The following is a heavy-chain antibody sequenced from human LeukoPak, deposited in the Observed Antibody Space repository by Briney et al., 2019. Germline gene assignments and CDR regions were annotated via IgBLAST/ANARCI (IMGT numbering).Heavy chain of an antibody. CDR1: GGSISSNNF. V-gene: IGHV4-4*02. CDR3: VRDSAGRYFAY. J-gene: IGHJ4*02. CDR2: IFHSGST. Sequence: MPSETLSLTCAVSGGSISSNNFWSWVRQPPGKGLEWIGEIFHSGSTSYNPSLKSRVTISVDKSKNQFSLRLSSVTAADTAVYYCVRDSAGRYFAYWGQGALVTVSS. D-gene: IGHD6-13*01.